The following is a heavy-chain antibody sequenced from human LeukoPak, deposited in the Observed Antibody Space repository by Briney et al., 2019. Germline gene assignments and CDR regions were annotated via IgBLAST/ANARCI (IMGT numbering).Heavy chain of an antibody. CDR1: GYTFTSYD. V-gene: IGHV1-8*01. D-gene: IGHD6-19*01. J-gene: IGHJ5*02. CDR2: MNPNSGNT. CDR3: AREAVAGTEGWFDP. Sequence: ASVKVSCKASGYTFTSYDINWVRQATGQGLEWMGWMNPNSGNTGYAQTFQGRVTMTRNTSISTAYMELSSLRSEDTAVYYCAREAVAGTEGWFDPWGQGTLVTVSS.